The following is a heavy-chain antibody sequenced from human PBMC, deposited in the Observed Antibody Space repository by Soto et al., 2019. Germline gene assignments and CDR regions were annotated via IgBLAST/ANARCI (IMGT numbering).Heavy chain of an antibody. CDR3: VKDESINWYSGHFRH. J-gene: IGHJ1*01. Sequence: GGSLRLSYAASGFTFDDYAMHWVRQVPGKGLEWVSGINWNSGSIGYGDSVKGRFAISRDNAKNSLHLQMNSLSAEDTAFYYCVKDESINWYSGHFRHWGQGTLVTVSS. D-gene: IGHD6-13*01. CDR2: INWNSGSI. CDR1: GFTFDDYA. V-gene: IGHV3-9*01.